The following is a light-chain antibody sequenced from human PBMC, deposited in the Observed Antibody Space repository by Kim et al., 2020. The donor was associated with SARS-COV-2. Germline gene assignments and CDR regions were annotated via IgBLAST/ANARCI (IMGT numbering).Light chain of an antibody. J-gene: IGKJ1*01. CDR1: QSVVGW. Sequence: ASVGDRVTITGRASQSVVGWLAWYQQKPGKAPKLLMYKASSLESGVPSRFSGSGSGTEFTLTISSLQPDDFATYYCQQYNSYHRTFGQGTKVDIK. CDR3: QQYNSYHRT. CDR2: KAS. V-gene: IGKV1-5*03.